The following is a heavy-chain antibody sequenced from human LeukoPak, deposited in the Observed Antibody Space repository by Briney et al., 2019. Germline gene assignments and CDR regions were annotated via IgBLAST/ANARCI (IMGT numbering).Heavy chain of an antibody. CDR2: IYGDGST. CDR3: ARRDTGNWYFDL. J-gene: IGHJ2*01. Sequence: RAGGSLRLSCAASGFTVNTNHMNWVRQVPGKGLEWVSVIYGDGSTYYADSVKGKFTISRDTSKNTLFLQMNSLGAEDTAVYYCARRDTGNWYFDLWGRGTLVTVSS. CDR1: GFTVNTNH. D-gene: IGHD7-27*01. V-gene: IGHV3-66*04.